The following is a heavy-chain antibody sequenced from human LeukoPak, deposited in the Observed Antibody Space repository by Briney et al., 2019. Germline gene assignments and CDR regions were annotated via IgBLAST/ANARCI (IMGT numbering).Heavy chain of an antibody. CDR1: GFTLTGYG. J-gene: IGHJ3*02. D-gene: IGHD3-22*01. CDR2: IWYDGSNK. Sequence: GGSLRLSCAASGFTLTGYGMHWVRQAPGKGLEWVAVIWYDGSNKYYADSVKGRFTISRDNSKNTLYLQMNSLRAEDTAVYYCARAMVYYDSSSAFDIWGQGTMVTVSS. CDR3: ARAMVYYDSSSAFDI. V-gene: IGHV3-33*01.